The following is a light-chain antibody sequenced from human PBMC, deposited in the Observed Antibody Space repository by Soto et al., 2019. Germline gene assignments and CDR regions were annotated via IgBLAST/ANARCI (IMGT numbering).Light chain of an antibody. Sequence: AIQLTQSPSSLSASVGDRVTITCRASQGISSALAWYQQKPGKAPKLLIYDASSLESGVPSTFSGSGSGTDFTLTISSLQPEDCATYYCQQFNSLPTFGQGTRLEIK. CDR3: QQFNSLPT. J-gene: IGKJ5*01. CDR2: DAS. V-gene: IGKV1-13*02. CDR1: QGISSA.